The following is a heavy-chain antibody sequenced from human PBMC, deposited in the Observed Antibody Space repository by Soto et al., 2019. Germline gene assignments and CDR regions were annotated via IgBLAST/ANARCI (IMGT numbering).Heavy chain of an antibody. CDR1: GFTFTRYS. CDR2: ISSTTNYI. V-gene: IGHV3-21*06. J-gene: IGHJ4*02. CDR3: ARESEDLTSNFDY. Sequence: PGGSLRLACAASGFTFTRYSMNWVRQAPGKGLEWVSSISSTTNYIYYGDSMKGRFTISRDNAKNSLYLEMNSLRAEDTAVYYCARESEDLTSNFDYWGQGTLVTVSS.